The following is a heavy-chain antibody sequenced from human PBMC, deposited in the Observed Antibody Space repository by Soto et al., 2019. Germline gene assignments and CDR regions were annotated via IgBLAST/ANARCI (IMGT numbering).Heavy chain of an antibody. CDR2: ISYDGSDK. D-gene: IGHD5-18*01. J-gene: IGHJ6*02. Sequence: VGSLRLSCAASGFTFSNYAMHWVRQAPGKGLEWVAVISYDGSDKYNANSVKGRFTISRDNSKNTLYLQMNSLRAEDTAVYYCARDTGPNGYNYYYFGMDVWGQGTTVTVSS. CDR3: ARDTGPNGYNYYYFGMDV. V-gene: IGHV3-30-3*01. CDR1: GFTFSNYA.